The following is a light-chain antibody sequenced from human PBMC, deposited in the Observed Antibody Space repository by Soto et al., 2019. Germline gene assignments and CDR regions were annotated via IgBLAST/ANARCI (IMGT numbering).Light chain of an antibody. CDR1: QSINGW. CDR2: KAS. Sequence: DIQMTQSPSTLSASVGDRVTITCRASQSINGWLAWYQQKPGKAPSLVIYKASILESGVPSRFSGSGSGTEFTLTISSLQPDDFATYYCQQYHSYSWTFGQGTKVDMK. J-gene: IGKJ1*01. V-gene: IGKV1-5*03. CDR3: QQYHSYSWT.